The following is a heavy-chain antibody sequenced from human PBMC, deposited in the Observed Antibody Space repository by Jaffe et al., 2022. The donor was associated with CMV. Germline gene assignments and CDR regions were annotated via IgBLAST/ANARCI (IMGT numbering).Heavy chain of an antibody. CDR1: GFTVSSNY. D-gene: IGHD6-6*01. CDR2: IYSGGST. Sequence: EVQLVESGGGLIQPGGSLRLSCAASGFTVSSNYMSWVRQAPGKGLEWVSVIYSGGSTYYADSVKGRFTISRDNSKNTLYLQMNSLRAEDTAVYYCARDIPPPRIAARRASGMDVWGQGTTVTVSS. CDR3: ARDIPPPRIAARRASGMDV. V-gene: IGHV3-53*01. J-gene: IGHJ6*02.